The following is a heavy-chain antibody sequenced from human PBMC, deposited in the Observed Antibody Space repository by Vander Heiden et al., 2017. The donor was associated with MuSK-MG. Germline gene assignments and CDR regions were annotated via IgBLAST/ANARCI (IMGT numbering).Heavy chain of an antibody. CDR3: TSRTTYSSYMDV. V-gene: IGHV3-74*01. Sequence: GSLRLSCSASGFSFTPFWMHWVRQVPGKGLVFVSRINTEGTITDYAESVKGRFTISRDNAKNTLYLEMKSLRVEDTAVYYCTSRTTYSSYMDVWCSVGPVTVS. J-gene: IGHJ6*03. CDR2: INTEGTIT. D-gene: IGHD1-1*01. CDR1: GFSFTPFW.